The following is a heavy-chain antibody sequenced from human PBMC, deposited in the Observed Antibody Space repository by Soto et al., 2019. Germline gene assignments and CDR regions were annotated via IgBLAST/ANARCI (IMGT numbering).Heavy chain of an antibody. Sequence: ASVKVSCKASGYTFTSYGISWVRQAPGQGLEWMGWISAYNGNTNYAQKLQGRVTISADKSISTAYLQWSSLKASDTAMYYCARPHSSSWYEEYFQHWGQGTLVTVSS. V-gene: IGHV1-18*01. CDR2: ISAYNGNT. J-gene: IGHJ1*01. D-gene: IGHD6-13*01. CDR3: ARPHSSSWYEEYFQH. CDR1: GYTFTSYG.